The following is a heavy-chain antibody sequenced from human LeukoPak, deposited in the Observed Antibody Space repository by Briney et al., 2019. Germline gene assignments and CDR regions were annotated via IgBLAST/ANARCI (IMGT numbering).Heavy chain of an antibody. CDR2: ISYDGSNK. J-gene: IGHJ4*02. CDR3: ARDRAGSGDFDY. V-gene: IGHV3-30*03. D-gene: IGHD3-10*01. Sequence: GRSLRLSCAASGFTFSSYGMHWVRQAPGKGLEWVAVISYDGSNKYYADSVKGRFTISRDNSKNTLYLQMNSLRAEDTAVYYCARDRAGSGDFDYWGQGTLVTVSS. CDR1: GFTFSSYG.